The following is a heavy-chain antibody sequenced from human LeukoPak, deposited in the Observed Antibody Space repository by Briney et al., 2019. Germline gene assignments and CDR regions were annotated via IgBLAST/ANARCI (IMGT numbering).Heavy chain of an antibody. CDR1: GFTFTTYW. CDR3: ARGGNQFDP. Sequence: GGCLRLSCVASGFTFTTYWMSWVRQAPGKGLEWVANIDQNGNEKYYVDSVKGRFTISRDNAKNSLHLQMNSLRVEDTAMYFCARGGNQFDPWGQGTLVTVFS. CDR2: IDQNGNEK. V-gene: IGHV3-7*03. J-gene: IGHJ5*02.